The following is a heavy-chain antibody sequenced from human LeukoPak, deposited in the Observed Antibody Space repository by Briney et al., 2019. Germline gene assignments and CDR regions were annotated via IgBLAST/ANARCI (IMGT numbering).Heavy chain of an antibody. CDR2: INSDSSIM. Sequence: AGGSLRLSCAASGFTFSSYSMNWVRQAPGKGLEWVSSINSDSSIMYYAESVKGRFTISRDNARNSLYLQMNSLRAEDTAVYYCIRDLLDDYSLDSWGQGALVTVSS. CDR1: GFTFSSYS. J-gene: IGHJ5*01. D-gene: IGHD3-16*01. CDR3: IRDLLDDYSLDS. V-gene: IGHV3-21*01.